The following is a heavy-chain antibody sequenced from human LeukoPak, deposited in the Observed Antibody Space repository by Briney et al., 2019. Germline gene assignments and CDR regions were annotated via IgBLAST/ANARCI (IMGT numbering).Heavy chain of an antibody. V-gene: IGHV3-48*04. D-gene: IGHD3-22*01. J-gene: IGHJ4*02. CDR1: GFTFSSYA. CDR2: ISSSGSTI. Sequence: GGSLRLSRAASGFTFSSYAMSWVRQAPGKGLEWVSYISSSGSTIYYADSVKGRFTISRDNAKNSLYLQMNSLRAEDTAVYYCARGVEYYYDSSGYYPPDYWGQGTLVTVSS. CDR3: ARGVEYYYDSSGYYPPDY.